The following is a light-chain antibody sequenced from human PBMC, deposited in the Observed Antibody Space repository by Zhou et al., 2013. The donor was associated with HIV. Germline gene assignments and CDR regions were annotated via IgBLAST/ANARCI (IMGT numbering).Light chain of an antibody. J-gene: IGKJ4*01. CDR1: QSTISDY. V-gene: IGKV3-20*01. CDR3: HQYGSSLLT. Sequence: EIVLTQSPGTLSLSPGERATLSCRAGQSTISDYLAWYQQKPGQAPRLLIYGASSRATGIPDRFRGSVSGTDFTLTISRLEPEDFAVYYCHQYGSSLLTFGGGTKVEIK. CDR2: GAS.